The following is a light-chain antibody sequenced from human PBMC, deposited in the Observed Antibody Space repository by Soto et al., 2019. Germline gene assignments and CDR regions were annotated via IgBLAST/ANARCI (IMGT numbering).Light chain of an antibody. V-gene: IGKV3-15*01. CDR2: GAS. CDR1: QSVSSN. Sequence: EIVMTQAPATLSVSPGERATLACRASQSVSSNLAWYQQKPGQAPRLLIYGASTRAAGIPATFSGSGSGTGFTLTISSLQSEDFAVYYRQHNNNWPRTFGQGTKVAIK. CDR3: QHNNNWPRT. J-gene: IGKJ1*01.